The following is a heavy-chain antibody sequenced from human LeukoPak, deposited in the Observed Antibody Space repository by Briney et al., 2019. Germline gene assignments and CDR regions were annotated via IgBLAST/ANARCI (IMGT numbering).Heavy chain of an antibody. D-gene: IGHD3-3*01. V-gene: IGHV3-48*01. CDR1: GFTFSSYS. Sequence: PGGSLRLSCAASGFTFSSYSMNWVRQAPGKGLEWVSYISSSSSTIYYADSVKGRFTISRDNAKNSLYLQMNSLRAEDTAVYYCASNQDATYYDFWSGYHFDYWGQGTLVTVSS. CDR3: ASNQDATYYDFWSGYHFDY. J-gene: IGHJ4*02. CDR2: ISSSSSTI.